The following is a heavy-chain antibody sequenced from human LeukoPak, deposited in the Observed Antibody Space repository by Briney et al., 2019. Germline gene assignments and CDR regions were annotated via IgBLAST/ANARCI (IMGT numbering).Heavy chain of an antibody. V-gene: IGHV5-51*01. J-gene: IGHJ4*02. Sequence: GESLKISCKGSGYSFTNYWIVWVRQMPGRGLEYMGFIYPGDSNTRYSPSFQGQVTISADKSISTAYLQWSSLKASDTAMYYCARLTEVGATSYYFDYWGQGTLVTVSS. D-gene: IGHD1-26*01. CDR3: ARLTEVGATSYYFDY. CDR2: IYPGDSNT. CDR1: GYSFTNYW.